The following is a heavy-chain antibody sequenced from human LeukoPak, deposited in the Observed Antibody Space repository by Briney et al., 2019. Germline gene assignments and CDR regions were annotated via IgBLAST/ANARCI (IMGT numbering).Heavy chain of an antibody. V-gene: IGHV4-34*01. J-gene: IGHJ6*02. D-gene: IGHD2-2*01. CDR2: INHSGST. CDR1: GGSFSGYY. Sequence: SETLSLTCAVYGGSFSGYYWSWIRQPPGKGLEWIGEINHSGSTNYNPSLKSRVTISVDTSKNQFSLKLSSVTAADTAVYYCARGGYCSSTSCYGNYYYDYGMDVWGQGTTVTVSS. CDR3: ARGGYCSSTSCYGNYYYDYGMDV.